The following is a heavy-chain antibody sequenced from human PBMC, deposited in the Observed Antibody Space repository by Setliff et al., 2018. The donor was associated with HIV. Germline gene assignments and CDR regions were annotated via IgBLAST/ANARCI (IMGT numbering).Heavy chain of an antibody. CDR1: GYRFTSYW. J-gene: IGHJ6*03. D-gene: IGHD5-18*01. CDR3: ASQRQLTITDYYMDV. CDR2: IYLGDSDT. V-gene: IGHV5-51*01. Sequence: GESLKISCKGSGYRFTSYWIDWVRQTPGKGLEWMGVIYLGDSDTRYSPSFQGQVTISADKSTSTAYLQWSSLKASDTAMYYCASQRQLTITDYYMDVWGKGTTVTVSS.